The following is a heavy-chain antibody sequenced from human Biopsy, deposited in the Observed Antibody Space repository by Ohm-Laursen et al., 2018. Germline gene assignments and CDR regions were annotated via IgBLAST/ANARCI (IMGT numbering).Heavy chain of an antibody. V-gene: IGHV3-33*01. D-gene: IGHD3-10*01. CDR3: ARDRYYGSANYFGYYNMDV. CDR1: GFSFSSYG. J-gene: IGHJ6*02. CDR2: LWYDGTNK. Sequence: SLRLSCAASGFSFSSYGMHWVRQAPGKGPEWVAVLWYDGTNKYYADSVKGRFTISRDNSRNTLFLQMNNLRAEDTAVYYCARDRYYGSANYFGYYNMDVWGQGTTVTVSS.